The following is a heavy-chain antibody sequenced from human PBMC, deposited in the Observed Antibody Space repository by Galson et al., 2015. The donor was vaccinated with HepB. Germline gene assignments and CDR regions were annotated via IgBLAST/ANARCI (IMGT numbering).Heavy chain of an antibody. D-gene: IGHD3-10*01. Sequence: TLSLTCTVSGGSISSGGYYWSWIRQHPGKGLEWIGYIYYSGSTYYNPSLKSRVTISVDTSKNQFSLKLSSVTAADTAVYYCARDSAHGSGSYAFDYWGQGTLVTVSS. CDR2: IYYSGST. CDR1: GGSISSGGYY. V-gene: IGHV4-31*03. J-gene: IGHJ4*02. CDR3: ARDSAHGSGSYAFDY.